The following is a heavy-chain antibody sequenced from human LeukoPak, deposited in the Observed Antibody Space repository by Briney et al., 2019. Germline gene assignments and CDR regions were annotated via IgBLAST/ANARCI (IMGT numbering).Heavy chain of an antibody. V-gene: IGHV4-61*05. CDR3: ARVTTKGLPYYYYGMDV. J-gene: IGHJ6*02. CDR1: GGSISSSSNY. Sequence: SETLSLTCTVSGGSISSSSNYWGWIRQPPGKGLEWIGYIYYSGSTNYNPSLKSRVTISVDTSKNQFSLKLSSVTAADTAVYYCARVTTKGLPYYYYGMDVWGQGTTVTVSS. CDR2: IYYSGST. D-gene: IGHD4-17*01.